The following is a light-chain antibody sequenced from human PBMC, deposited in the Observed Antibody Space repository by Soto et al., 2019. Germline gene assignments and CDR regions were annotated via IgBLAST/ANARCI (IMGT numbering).Light chain of an antibody. CDR1: QGIRND. CDR3: LEDYNYPWT. V-gene: IGKV1-6*01. Sequence: AIQMTQSPSSLSASVGDRVTITCRASQGIRNDLGWYQQKPGKAPKLLIYDASSLQSGVPSRFRGSGSGTDFTLTISSLQPEDFATYYCLEDYNYPWTFGQGTKVEIK. CDR2: DAS. J-gene: IGKJ1*01.